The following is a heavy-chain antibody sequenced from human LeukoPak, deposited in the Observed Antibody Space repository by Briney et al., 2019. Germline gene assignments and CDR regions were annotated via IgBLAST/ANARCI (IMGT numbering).Heavy chain of an antibody. Sequence: ASVKVSCKASGYTFTSNYIHWVRQAPGQGLEWMGIINPSGGSTSYAQKFQGRVTMTRDTSTSTVYMELSSLRSEDAAVYYCARSLRPGYYYYYGMDVWGQGTTVTVSS. CDR2: INPSGGST. J-gene: IGHJ6*02. CDR1: GYTFTSNY. V-gene: IGHV1-46*01. CDR3: ARSLRPGYYYYYGMDV.